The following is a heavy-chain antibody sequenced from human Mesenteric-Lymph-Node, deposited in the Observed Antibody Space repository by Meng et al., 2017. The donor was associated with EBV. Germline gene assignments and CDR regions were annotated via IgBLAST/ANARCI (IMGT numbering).Heavy chain of an antibody. CDR1: GYTFTSYP. D-gene: IGHD1-26*01. CDR3: ARKVGISSAKWYFDV. J-gene: IGHJ2*01. V-gene: IGHV7-4-1*02. Sequence: VQWVQSGSELKKPGASVKVSCTASGYTFTSYPMNWVRQAPGQGLEWMGGINTNTGNPTYAQGFTGRFVFSLDSSVSTAYLQISSLKAEDTAVYYCARKVGISSAKWYFDVWGRGTLVTVSS. CDR2: INTNTGNP.